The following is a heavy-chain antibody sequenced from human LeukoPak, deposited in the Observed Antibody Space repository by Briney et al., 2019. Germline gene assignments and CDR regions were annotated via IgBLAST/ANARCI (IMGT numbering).Heavy chain of an antibody. D-gene: IGHD6-25*01. CDR1: GSGFTGYH. J-gene: IGHJ5*02. Sequence: ASVKVSCKASGSGFTGYHIHWVRQAPGQGLEWMAWMNTNDGGIRYAQRLQGRVTVTRDTSISTAYMELTGLKSDDTATYYCVGEAAGGFDRWGQGTPVTVPS. CDR2: MNTNDGGI. V-gene: IGHV1-2*02. CDR3: VGEAAGGFDR.